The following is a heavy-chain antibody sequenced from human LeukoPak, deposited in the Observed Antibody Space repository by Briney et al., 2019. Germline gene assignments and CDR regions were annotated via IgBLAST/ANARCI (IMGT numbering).Heavy chain of an antibody. D-gene: IGHD5-18*01. V-gene: IGHV4-39*01. J-gene: IGHJ4*02. CDR2: IYYSGKT. CDR1: GGSISSSTYY. CDR3: ASTRRYTYGGLEY. Sequence: SETLSLTCTVSGGSISSSTYYWGWIRQPPGKGLEWIGSIYYSGKTYYNPSLKSRVTVSVDTSKNQFSLKLSSVTAADTAVYYRASTRRYTYGGLEYWGQGTLVTVSS.